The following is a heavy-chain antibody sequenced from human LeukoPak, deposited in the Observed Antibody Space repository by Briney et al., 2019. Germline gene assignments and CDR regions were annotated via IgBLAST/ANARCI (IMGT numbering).Heavy chain of an antibody. J-gene: IGHJ3*02. CDR2: IYYSGST. D-gene: IGHD1-26*01. V-gene: IGHV4-39*07. CDR3: ARGGSIVGATPHDTFDI. Sequence: SETLSLTCTVSGGSISSSSYYWGWIRQPAGKGLEWIASIYYSGSTFYNPSLKSRVTISLDTSKNQFSLKLRSVTAADTAVYYCARGGSIVGATPHDTFDIWGQGTMVTVSS. CDR1: GGSISSSSYY.